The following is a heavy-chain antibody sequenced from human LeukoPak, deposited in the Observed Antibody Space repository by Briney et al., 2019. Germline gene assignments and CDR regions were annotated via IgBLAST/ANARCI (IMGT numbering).Heavy chain of an antibody. V-gene: IGHV4-30-4*01. J-gene: IGHJ4*02. CDR2: IYYSGCI. Sequence: SQTLSLTCTVSGGSISSGAYYWSWIRHPPGKGLEWIGYIYYSGCIYYNPSLKSRGTISVDTSKIRSALKLSSVTAADTAVYYCARDHGFLEWLLLPPTEWGQGTLVTVSS. D-gene: IGHD3-3*01. CDR3: ARDHGFLEWLLLPPTE. CDR1: GGSISSGAYY.